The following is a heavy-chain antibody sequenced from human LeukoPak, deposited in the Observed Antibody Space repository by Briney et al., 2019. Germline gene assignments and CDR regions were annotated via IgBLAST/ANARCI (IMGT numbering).Heavy chain of an antibody. D-gene: IGHD2-2*01. CDR3: ARGADIVVVPAAKWFDP. CDR2: INHSGST. V-gene: IGHV4-34*01. CDR1: GGSFSGYY. J-gene: IGHJ5*02. Sequence: SETLSLTCAVYGGSFSGYYWSWIRQPPGKGLDWIGEINHSGSTNYNPSLKSRVTISVDTSKNQFSLKLSSVTAADTAVYYCARGADIVVVPAAKWFDPWGQGTLVTVSS.